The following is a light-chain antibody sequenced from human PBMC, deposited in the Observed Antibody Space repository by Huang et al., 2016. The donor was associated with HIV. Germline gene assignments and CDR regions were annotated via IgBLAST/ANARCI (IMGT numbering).Light chain of an antibody. CDR3: MQSIQPAT. Sequence: DIVMTQTPLSLSVTPGQPASISCKSSQSLLHTDGKTYLYWYLQKPGQSPHLLIYEISNRVAGVTDRYSGSGSGTDFTLKISRVEAEDVGVYYCMQSIQPATFGQGTKVEIK. V-gene: IGKV2D-29*02. CDR1: QSLLHTDGKTY. J-gene: IGKJ1*01. CDR2: EIS.